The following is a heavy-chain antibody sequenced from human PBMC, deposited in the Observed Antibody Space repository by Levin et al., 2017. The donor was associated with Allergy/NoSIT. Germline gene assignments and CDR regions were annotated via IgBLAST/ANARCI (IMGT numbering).Heavy chain of an antibody. V-gene: IGHV3-15*01. Sequence: GESLKISCAASGFTFSNAWMSWVRQAPGKGLEWVGRIKSKTDGGTTDYAAPVKGRFTISRDDSKNTLYLQMNSLKTEDTAVYYCTTDYYDSSGYYYDYWGQGTLVTVSS. CDR3: TTDYYDSSGYYYDY. D-gene: IGHD3-22*01. CDR1: GFTFSNAW. CDR2: IKSKTDGGTT. J-gene: IGHJ4*02.